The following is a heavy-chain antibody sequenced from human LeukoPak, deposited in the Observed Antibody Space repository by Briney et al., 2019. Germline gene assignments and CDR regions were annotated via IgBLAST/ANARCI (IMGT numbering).Heavy chain of an antibody. D-gene: IGHD3-10*01. CDR3: ARANTMVRDSPLDY. Sequence: PSETLSLTCTVSGGSISSYYWSWIRQPPGKGLEWIGYIYYSGSTNYNPSLKSRVTISVDTSKNQFSLKLGSVTAADTAVYYCARANTMVRDSPLDYWGQGTLVTVSS. J-gene: IGHJ4*02. CDR2: IYYSGST. CDR1: GGSISSYY. V-gene: IGHV4-59*01.